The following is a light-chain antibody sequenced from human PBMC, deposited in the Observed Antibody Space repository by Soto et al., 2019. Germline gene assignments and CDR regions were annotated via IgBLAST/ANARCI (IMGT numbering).Light chain of an antibody. CDR1: QSVTNNY. CDR2: DAS. CDR3: QQCARSPLT. Sequence: EIVLTQSPGTLSLSPGESATLSCRASQSVTNNYLAWYQQKPGQAPRLLIADASRRATGIPDRSSGSGSGTEFTLTISRLEPEDFAVYYCQQCARSPLTFGQGTKVEMK. V-gene: IGKV3-20*01. J-gene: IGKJ1*01.